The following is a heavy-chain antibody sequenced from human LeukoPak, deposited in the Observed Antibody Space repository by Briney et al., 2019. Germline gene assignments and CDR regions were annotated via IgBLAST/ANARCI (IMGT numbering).Heavy chain of an antibody. CDR3: ARNYPDGGGGRYFDWLPVF. CDR2: ISATGGTI. V-gene: IGHV3-48*04. CDR1: GFTFNTYA. D-gene: IGHD3-9*01. Sequence: PGGSLRLSCAASGFTFNTYAITWVRQAPGKRLEWVSYISATGGTIYYADSVKGRFTISRDNAKNSLYLQMNSLRVEDTALYYCARNYPDGGGGRYFDWLPVFWGQGTLVTVSS. J-gene: IGHJ4*02.